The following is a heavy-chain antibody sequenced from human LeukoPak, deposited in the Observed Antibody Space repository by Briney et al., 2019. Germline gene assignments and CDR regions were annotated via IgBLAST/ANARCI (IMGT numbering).Heavy chain of an antibody. J-gene: IGHJ5*02. CDR1: GITFSSSG. CDR2: ISSSSSYI. D-gene: IGHD3-22*01. V-gene: IGHV3-21*01. Sequence: GASLRLSCAASGITFSSSGMHWVRQAPGKGLEWVSSISSSSSYIYYADSVKGRFTISRDNAKNSLYLQMNSLRAEDTAVYYCARGPDSGFTFDPWGQGTLVTVSS. CDR3: ARGPDSGFTFDP.